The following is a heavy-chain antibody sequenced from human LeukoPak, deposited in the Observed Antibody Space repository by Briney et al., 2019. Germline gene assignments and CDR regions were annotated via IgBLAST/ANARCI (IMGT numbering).Heavy chain of an antibody. V-gene: IGHV4-30-4*08. J-gene: IGHJ2*01. CDR2: IYYSGST. CDR1: GYSISSGYY. Sequence: SETLSLTCAVSGYSISSGYYWSWIRQPPGKGLEWIGYIYYSGSTYYNPSLKSRVTISVDTSKNQFSLKLSSVTAADTAVYYCAIMTTVTTTAILWGRGTLVTVSS. D-gene: IGHD4-17*01. CDR3: AIMTTVTTTAIL.